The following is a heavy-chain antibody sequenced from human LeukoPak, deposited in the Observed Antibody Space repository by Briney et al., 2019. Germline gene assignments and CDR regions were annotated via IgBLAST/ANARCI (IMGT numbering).Heavy chain of an antibody. D-gene: IGHD2-2*01. CDR1: GGTFSSYA. J-gene: IGHJ6*02. Sequence: SCKASGGTFSSYATSWVRQAPGKGLEWVSAISGSGGSTYYADSVKGRFTISRDNSKNTLYLQMNSLRAEDTAVYYCAKKGIVVVPYYYGMDVWGQGTTVTVSS. CDR2: ISGSGGST. CDR3: AKKGIVVVPYYYGMDV. V-gene: IGHV3-23*01.